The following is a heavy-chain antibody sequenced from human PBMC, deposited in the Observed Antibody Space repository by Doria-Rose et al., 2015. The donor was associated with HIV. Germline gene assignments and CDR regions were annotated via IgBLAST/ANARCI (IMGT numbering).Heavy chain of an antibody. Sequence: QITLKESGPVLVKPTEALTLTCTVSGVSLSSPGMSVSWIRQPPGKALGWLANIFSDDERSYKTSLKSRLTISRGTSKSQVVLTMTDMDPVDTATYYCARIKSSRWYHKYYFDFWGQGTLVIVSA. CDR1: GVSLSSPGMS. V-gene: IGHV2-26*01. D-gene: IGHD6-13*01. CDR3: ARIKSSRWYHKYYFDF. J-gene: IGHJ4*02. CDR2: IFSDDER.